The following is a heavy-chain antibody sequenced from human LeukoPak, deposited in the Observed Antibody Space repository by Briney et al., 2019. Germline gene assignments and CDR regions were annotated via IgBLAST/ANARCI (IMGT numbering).Heavy chain of an antibody. Sequence: GGSLRLSCAASGFTFSSYAMGWVHQAPGKGLEWVSLIDYGSGGSHDADSVKGRFTISRDNSKNTLYLQMNSLRAEDTAIYYCAKAHSSGWTTRYFDCWGQGALVTVSS. CDR2: IDYGSGGS. CDR1: GFTFSSYA. D-gene: IGHD6-19*01. V-gene: IGHV3-23*01. J-gene: IGHJ4*02. CDR3: AKAHSSGWTTRYFDC.